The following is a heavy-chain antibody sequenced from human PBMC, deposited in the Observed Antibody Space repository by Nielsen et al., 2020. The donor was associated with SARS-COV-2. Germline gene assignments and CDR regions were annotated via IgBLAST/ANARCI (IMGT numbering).Heavy chain of an antibody. CDR3: ARGGRIAAAGPSFDY. V-gene: IGHV1-2*04. CDR2: INPNSGGT. D-gene: IGHD6-13*01. CDR1: GYTFTSYG. J-gene: IGHJ4*02. Sequence: ASVKVSCKASGYTFTSYGISWVRQAPGQGLEWMGWINPNSGGTNYAQKFQGWVTMTRDTSISTAYMELSRLRSDDTAVYYCARGGRIAAAGPSFDYWGQGTLVTVSS.